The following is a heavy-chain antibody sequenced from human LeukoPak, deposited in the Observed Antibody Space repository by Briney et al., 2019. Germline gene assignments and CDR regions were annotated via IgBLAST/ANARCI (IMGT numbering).Heavy chain of an antibody. CDR2: ISDTGVST. CDR1: GFTFSSYA. J-gene: IGHJ5*02. D-gene: IGHD3/OR15-3a*01. CDR3: AKDLGLAITHNWFDP. V-gene: IGHV3-23*01. Sequence: LGGSLGLSCAASGFTFSSYAMIWVRQAPGRGLEWVSVISDTGVSTSYADSVKGRFTISRDNSKNTLFLQMNSLRAEDTAVYYCAKDLGLAITHNWFDPWGQGTLVTVSS.